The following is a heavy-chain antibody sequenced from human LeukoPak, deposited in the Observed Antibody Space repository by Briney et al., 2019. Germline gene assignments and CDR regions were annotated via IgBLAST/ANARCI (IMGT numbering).Heavy chain of an antibody. CDR3: VRAVAVAGTFDY. V-gene: IGHV3-66*01. D-gene: IGHD6-19*01. Sequence: GGSLRLSCAASGFTVSSNYMSWVRQAPGKGLEWVSVIYRSGDSTYYADSVKGRFTLSRDNSKNTLYLQMNSLRGEDTAVYYCVRAVAVAGTFDYWGQGTLVTVSS. J-gene: IGHJ4*02. CDR2: IYRSGDST. CDR1: GFTVSSNY.